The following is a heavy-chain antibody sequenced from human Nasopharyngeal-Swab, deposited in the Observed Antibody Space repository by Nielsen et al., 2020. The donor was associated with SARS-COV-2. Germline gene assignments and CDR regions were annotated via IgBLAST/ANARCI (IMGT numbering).Heavy chain of an antibody. J-gene: IGHJ5*02. D-gene: IGHD3-10*01. Sequence: SETLSLTCAVYGGSFSGYYWSWIRQPPGKGLEWIGRIYTSGSTNYNPSLKSRVTMSVDTSKNQFSLKLSSVTAADTAVYFCARGITAPYYGSENYGVSFDTWGQGTRVTVSS. CDR1: GGSFSGYY. CDR2: IYTSGST. CDR3: ARGITAPYYGSENYGVSFDT. V-gene: IGHV4-59*10.